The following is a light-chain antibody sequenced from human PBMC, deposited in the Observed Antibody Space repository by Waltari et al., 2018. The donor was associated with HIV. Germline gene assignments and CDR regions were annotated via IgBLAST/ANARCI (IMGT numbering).Light chain of an antibody. V-gene: IGLV1-44*01. CDR3: AAWDDSLNAVI. CDR1: SSNIGSNP. J-gene: IGLJ2*01. Sequence: QSGLTQPPSASGTPGQRVTISCSGGSSNIGSNPVNWYQLLPRSAPKVVINNKHQLPSGVPERFSGSKSGTSASLDIFRLQSEDEAEYYCAAWDDSLNAVIVGGGTKLTVL. CDR2: NKH.